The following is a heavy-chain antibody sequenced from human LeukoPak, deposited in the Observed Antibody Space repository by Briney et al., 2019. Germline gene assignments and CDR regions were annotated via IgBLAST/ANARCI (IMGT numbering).Heavy chain of an antibody. Sequence: GGSLRLSCAASGFTFSSYAMHWVRQAPGKGLEYVSAISSNGGSTYYANSVKGRFTISRDNSKNTLYLQMGSLRAGDMAVYYCARGTGTMYTDWGQGTLVTVSS. CDR3: ARGTGTMYTD. CDR2: ISSNGGST. D-gene: IGHD1-7*01. J-gene: IGHJ4*02. CDR1: GFTFSSYA. V-gene: IGHV3-64*01.